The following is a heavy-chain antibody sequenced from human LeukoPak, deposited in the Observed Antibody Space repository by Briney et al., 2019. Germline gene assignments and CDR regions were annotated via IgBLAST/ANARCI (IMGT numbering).Heavy chain of an antibody. CDR3: AKGDSSGYYYTPIDY. D-gene: IGHD3-22*01. CDR1: GFTFSSYW. Sequence: GGSLRLSCAASGFTFSSYWMSWVRQAPGKGLEWVSAISGSGGSTYYADSVKGRFTISRDNSKNTLYLQMNSLRAEDTAVYYCAKGDSSGYYYTPIDYWGQGTLVTVSS. J-gene: IGHJ4*02. V-gene: IGHV3-23*01. CDR2: ISGSGGST.